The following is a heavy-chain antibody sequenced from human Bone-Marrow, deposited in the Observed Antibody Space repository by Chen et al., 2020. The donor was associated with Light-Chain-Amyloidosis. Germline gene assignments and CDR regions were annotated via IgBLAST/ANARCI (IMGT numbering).Heavy chain of an antibody. J-gene: IGHJ4*02. Sequence: QVQLQESGPGLVKPSQTLSHTCSVSGGPIPSGGYYWTWIRQHPGKGLEWIGYIYYSGRTNYNPSLKSRITISVDTSKNQCSLNLSSVTAADTAVYYCAIVGPVAGRIDYWGQGTLVTVSS. CDR1: GGPIPSGGYY. D-gene: IGHD6-19*01. CDR2: IYYSGRT. V-gene: IGHV4-31*03. CDR3: AIVGPVAGRIDY.